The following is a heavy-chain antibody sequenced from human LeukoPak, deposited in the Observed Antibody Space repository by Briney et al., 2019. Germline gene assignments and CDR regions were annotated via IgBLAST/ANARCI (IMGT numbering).Heavy chain of an antibody. CDR2: IRYDGSNK. CDR1: GFTFSSYG. CDR3: AKDRVGGYDYGRFPQTLDY. V-gene: IGHV3-30*02. J-gene: IGHJ4*02. Sequence: GGSLRLSCAASGFTFSSYGMHWVRQAPGKGLEWVAFIRYDGSNKYYADSVKGRFTISRDNSKNTLYLQMNSLRAEDTAVYYCAKDRVGGYDYGRFPQTLDYWGRGTLVTVSS. D-gene: IGHD5-12*01.